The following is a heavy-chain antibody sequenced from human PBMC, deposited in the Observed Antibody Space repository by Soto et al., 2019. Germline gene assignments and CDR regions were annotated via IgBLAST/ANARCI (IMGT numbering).Heavy chain of an antibody. CDR3: ARGSYYTNWFDP. CDR1: GGSISSYY. D-gene: IGHD3-10*01. Sequence: TSETLSLTCTVSGGSISSYYWSWIRQPPGKGLEWIGYIYYSGSTNYNPSLKSRVTISVDTSKNQFSLKLSSVTAADTAVYYCARGSYYTNWFDPWGQGTLVTVSS. J-gene: IGHJ5*02. CDR2: IYYSGST. V-gene: IGHV4-59*01.